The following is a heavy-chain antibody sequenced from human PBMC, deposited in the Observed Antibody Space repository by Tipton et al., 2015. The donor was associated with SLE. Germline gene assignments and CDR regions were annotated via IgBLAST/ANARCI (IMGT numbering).Heavy chain of an antibody. CDR3: ARGLSQDN. Sequence: LRLSCTVSGGSIGSSYWCWIRQSPGKGLEWIGYINYSGSTNYNPSLKSRVTISVDTSKNQFSLMLTSVTAADTAVYYCARGLSQDNWGQGTLVTVPS. J-gene: IGHJ4*02. V-gene: IGHV4-59*01. CDR2: INYSGST. CDR1: GGSIGSSY.